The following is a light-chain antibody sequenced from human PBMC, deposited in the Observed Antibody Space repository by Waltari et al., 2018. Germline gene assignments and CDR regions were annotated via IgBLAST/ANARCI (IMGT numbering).Light chain of an antibody. V-gene: IGLV2-18*02. Sequence: QSALTQPPSVSGSPGQSVTISCPGTSSDVGSYNRVPWYQQPPGTAPKLMIYEVTNRPSGVPDRFSGSKSGNTASLTISGLQAEDEADYYCSSYTSRSTWVFGGGTKLTVL. CDR2: EVT. CDR3: SSYTSRSTWV. CDR1: SSDVGSYNR. J-gene: IGLJ3*02.